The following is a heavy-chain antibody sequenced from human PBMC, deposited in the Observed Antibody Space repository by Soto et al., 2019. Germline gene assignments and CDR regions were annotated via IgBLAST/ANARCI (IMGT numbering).Heavy chain of an antibody. V-gene: IGHV1-2*02. CDR1: GYTFTGYY. J-gene: IGHJ5*02. Sequence: ASVKVSCRASGYTFTGYYMHWVRQAPGQGLEWMGWINPNSGGTNYAQKFQGRVTMTRDTSISTAYMELSRLRSDDTAVYYCARVRSGSSRFDPWGQGTPVTVSS. CDR2: INPNSGGT. CDR3: ARVRSGSSRFDP. D-gene: IGHD3-10*01.